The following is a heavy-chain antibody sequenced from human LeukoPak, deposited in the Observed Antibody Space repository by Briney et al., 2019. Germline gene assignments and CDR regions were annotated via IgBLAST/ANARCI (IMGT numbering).Heavy chain of an antibody. V-gene: IGHV5-51*01. Sequence: GESLKISCKGSGYSFTSYWIGWVRQMPGKGLEWMGIIYPGDSDTRYSPSFQGQVTISADKSISTAYLQWSSLKASDTAMYYCARRKGGIVGAIDAFDIWGQGTMVTVSS. CDR2: IYPGDSDT. CDR3: ARRKGGIVGAIDAFDI. D-gene: IGHD1-26*01. CDR1: GYSFTSYW. J-gene: IGHJ3*02.